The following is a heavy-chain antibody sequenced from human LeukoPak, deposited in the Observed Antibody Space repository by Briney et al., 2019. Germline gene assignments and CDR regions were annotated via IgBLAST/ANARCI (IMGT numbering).Heavy chain of an antibody. Sequence: TSETLSLTCTVSGGSISSHFWSWIRQPPGKGLEWIGNIYYSGNTDYNSSLESRVTISRDTPKNQFSLRLSSVTAADPAVYYCARSISEAATAWFDPWGQGTLVTVSS. V-gene: IGHV4-59*11. CDR1: GGSISSHF. CDR3: ARSISEAATAWFDP. CDR2: IYYSGNT. J-gene: IGHJ5*02. D-gene: IGHD6-19*01.